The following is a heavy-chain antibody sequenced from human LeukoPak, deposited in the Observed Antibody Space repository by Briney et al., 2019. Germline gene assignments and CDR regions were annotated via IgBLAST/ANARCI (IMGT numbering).Heavy chain of an antibody. CDR1: GGSISSGGYY. V-gene: IGHV4-31*03. D-gene: IGHD3-10*01. J-gene: IGHJ5*02. CDR2: IYYSGST. Sequence: SQTLSLTYTVSGGSISSGGYYWSWIRQHPGKGLEWIGYIYYSGSTNYNPSLKSRVTISVDTSKNQFSLKLSSVTAADTAVYYCARGRMNYYGSGSYYWFDPWGQGTLVTVSS. CDR3: ARGRMNYYGSGSYYWFDP.